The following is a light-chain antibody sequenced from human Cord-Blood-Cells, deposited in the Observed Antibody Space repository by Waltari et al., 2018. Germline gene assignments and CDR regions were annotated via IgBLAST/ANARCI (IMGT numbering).Light chain of an antibody. Sequence: EIVLTQSPATLSLSPGERAALSCRASQSVSSYLAWYQQKPGQAPRLLTYDASNRATGIPARFSGSGSGTDFTLTISSLEPEDFAVYYCQQRSNWHRITFGPGTKVDIK. J-gene: IGKJ3*01. V-gene: IGKV3-11*01. CDR2: DAS. CDR1: QSVSSY. CDR3: QQRSNWHRIT.